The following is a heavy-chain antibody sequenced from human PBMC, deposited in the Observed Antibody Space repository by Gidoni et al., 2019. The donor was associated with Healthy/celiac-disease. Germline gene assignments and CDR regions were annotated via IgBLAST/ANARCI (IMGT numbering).Heavy chain of an antibody. D-gene: IGHD5-12*01. V-gene: IGHV3-49*05. CDR2: IRSKAYGGTT. J-gene: IGHJ4*02. CDR1: GFTYGDYA. Sequence: EVQRVESGGGLVKLGRSLRLSCTASGFTYGDYAMSWFRQAPGKGLEWVGFIRSKAYGGTTEYAASVKGRFTISRDDSKSIAYLQMNSLKTEDTAVYYCTREASDIVATAFDYWGQGTLVTVSS. CDR3: TREASDIVATAFDY.